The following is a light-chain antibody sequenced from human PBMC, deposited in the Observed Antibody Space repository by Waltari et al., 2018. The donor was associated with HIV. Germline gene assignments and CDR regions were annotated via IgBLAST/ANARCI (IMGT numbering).Light chain of an antibody. J-gene: IGLJ2*01. V-gene: IGLV2-8*01. CDR2: DVT. CDR3: ASHAGSKDV. CDR1: SSDVGAYNS. Sequence: QSALTQPPSASGSPGQSVTTSSTGTSSDVGAYNSVSWFQQHPGKAPKLMIYDVTKRPSGVPDRFSGSKSGNTASLTVSGLQAEDEADYYCASHAGSKDVFGGGTRLTVL.